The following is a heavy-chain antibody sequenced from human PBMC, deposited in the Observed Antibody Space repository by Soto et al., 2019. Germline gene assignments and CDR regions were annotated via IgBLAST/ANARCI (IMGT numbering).Heavy chain of an antibody. D-gene: IGHD3-10*01. J-gene: IGHJ4*02. CDR2: IWYDGSNK. CDR3: ARERGGGFGELLSFDY. CDR1: GFTFSSYG. Sequence: QVQLVESGGGVVQPGRSLRLSCAASGFTFSSYGMHWVRQAPGKGLEWVAVIWYDGSNKYYADSVKGRFTISRDNSKNTLYLQMNSLGAEDTAGYYWARERGGGFGELLSFDYWGQGTLVTVSS. V-gene: IGHV3-33*01.